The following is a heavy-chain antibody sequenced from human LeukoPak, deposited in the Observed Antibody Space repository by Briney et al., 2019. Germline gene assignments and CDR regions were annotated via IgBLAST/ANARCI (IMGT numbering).Heavy chain of an antibody. CDR1: GGTFSSYA. CDR2: IIPILGIA. Sequence: SVKVSCKASGGTFSSYAISWVRQAPGQGLEWMGRIIPILGIANYAQKFQGRVTITADKSTSTAYMELSSLRSEDTAVYYCARGLLRSSDYGGKIAFDIWGQGTMVTVSS. V-gene: IGHV1-69*04. J-gene: IGHJ3*02. CDR3: ARGLLRSSDYGGKIAFDI. D-gene: IGHD4-23*01.